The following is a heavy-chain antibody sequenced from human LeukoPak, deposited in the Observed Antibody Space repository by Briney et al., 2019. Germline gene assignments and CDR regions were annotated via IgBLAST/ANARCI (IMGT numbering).Heavy chain of an antibody. CDR2: MSSGSDTI. Sequence: GGSLRLSCAPSGFTFSSYSMDWVRQAPGKGLEWVSYMSSGSDTIYHADSVKGRFAVSRDNAKNSLYLQMNSLRDEDTAVYYCARGEARAYGGNPSYYHGMDVWGQGTTVTVSS. J-gene: IGHJ6*02. D-gene: IGHD4-23*01. CDR3: ARGEARAYGGNPSYYHGMDV. V-gene: IGHV3-48*02. CDR1: GFTFSSYS.